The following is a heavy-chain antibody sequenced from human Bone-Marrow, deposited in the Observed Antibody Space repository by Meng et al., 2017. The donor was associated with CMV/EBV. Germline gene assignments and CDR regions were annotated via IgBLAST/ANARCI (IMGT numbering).Heavy chain of an antibody. D-gene: IGHD2-2*01. J-gene: IGHJ4*02. CDR3: ARVIVVVPAACEYFDY. CDR1: GFTFSSYA. V-gene: IGHV3-30-3*01. CDR2: ISYDGSNK. Sequence: GESLKISCAASGFTFSSYAMHWVRQAPGKGLEWVAVISYDGSNKYYADSVKGRFTISRDNSKNTLYLQMNSLRAEDTAVYYCARVIVVVPAACEYFDYWGQGTLVTVSS.